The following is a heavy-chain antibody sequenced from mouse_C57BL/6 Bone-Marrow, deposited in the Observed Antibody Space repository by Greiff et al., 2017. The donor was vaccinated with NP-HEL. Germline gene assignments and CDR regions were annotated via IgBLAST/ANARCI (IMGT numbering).Heavy chain of an antibody. Sequence: VQLQQSGPELVKPGASVKIPCKASGYTFTDYNMDWVKQSHGKSLEWIGDINPNNGGTIYNQKFKGKATLTVDKSSSTAYMELRSLTSEDTAVYYCARRGAYYSNPWYFDVWGTGTTVTVSS. CDR2: INPNNGGT. V-gene: IGHV1-18*01. J-gene: IGHJ1*03. CDR3: ARRGAYYSNPWYFDV. D-gene: IGHD2-5*01. CDR1: GYTFTDYN.